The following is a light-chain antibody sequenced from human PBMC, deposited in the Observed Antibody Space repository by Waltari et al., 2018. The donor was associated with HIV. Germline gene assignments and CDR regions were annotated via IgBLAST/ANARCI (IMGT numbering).Light chain of an antibody. J-gene: IGLJ2*01. V-gene: IGLV2-23*02. CDR2: EVN. CDR3: RSYAGSNGVV. Sequence: QSALTQPASVSGSPGQSITISCTGTSRDVGSYTLVSWYQQHPGKAPKFMIYEVNKRPSGVSSRFSGARSGNTASLTISGLQAEDEAVYYCRSYAGSNGVVFGGGTKLTVL. CDR1: SRDVGSYTL.